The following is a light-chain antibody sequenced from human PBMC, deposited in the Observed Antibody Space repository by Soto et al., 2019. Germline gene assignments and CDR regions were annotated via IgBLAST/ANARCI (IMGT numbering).Light chain of an antibody. J-gene: IGLJ2*01. V-gene: IGLV8-61*01. CDR3: VLYMGNGALI. Sequence: QTVVTQEPSFSVSPGGTVTLTCGLSSGSVSTSYSPSWYQQTPGQAPRTLIYSTKIRSSGVPDRFSGSILGNKGALTIPGAQADDESDYYCVLYMGNGALIFGGGTQLTVL. CDR2: STK. CDR1: SGSVSTSYS.